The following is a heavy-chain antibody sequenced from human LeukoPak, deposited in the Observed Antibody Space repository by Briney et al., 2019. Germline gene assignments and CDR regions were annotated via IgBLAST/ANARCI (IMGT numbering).Heavy chain of an antibody. CDR3: ALFDF. V-gene: IGHV1-2*02. CDR2: INPNSGGA. Sequence: ASVTVSCKTSGYTFTGYYMHWVRQAPGQGLEWMGWINPNSGGADYAQKFQGRITMTRDTSISTAYMELSSLRSDDTAVYYCALFDFWGQGTLVTVSS. CDR1: GYTFTGYY. J-gene: IGHJ4*02.